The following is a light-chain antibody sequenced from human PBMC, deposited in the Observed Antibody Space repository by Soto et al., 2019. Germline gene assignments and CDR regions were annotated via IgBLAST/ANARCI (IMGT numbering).Light chain of an antibody. CDR3: QQYNNWPVT. V-gene: IGKV1-5*03. CDR1: QSISSW. CDR2: KAS. Sequence: DIQMTQSPSTLSASVGDRVTITCRASQSISSWLAWYQQKPGKAPKLLIYKASSLESGVPSRFSGSGSGTEFTLTISGLQSEDFATYYCQQYNNWPVTFGGGTKVDIK. J-gene: IGKJ4*01.